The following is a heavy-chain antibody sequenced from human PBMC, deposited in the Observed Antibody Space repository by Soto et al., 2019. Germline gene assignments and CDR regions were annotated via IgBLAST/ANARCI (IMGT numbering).Heavy chain of an antibody. Sequence: GSLRLSCAASGFTFSSYSMNWVRQAPGKGLEWVSSISSSSSYIYYADSVKGRFTISRDNAKNSLYLQMNSLRAEDTAVYYCARGELLYYYYYYGMDVWGQGTTVTVSS. CDR2: ISSSSSYI. J-gene: IGHJ6*02. V-gene: IGHV3-21*01. D-gene: IGHD3-10*01. CDR3: ARGELLYYYYYYGMDV. CDR1: GFTFSSYS.